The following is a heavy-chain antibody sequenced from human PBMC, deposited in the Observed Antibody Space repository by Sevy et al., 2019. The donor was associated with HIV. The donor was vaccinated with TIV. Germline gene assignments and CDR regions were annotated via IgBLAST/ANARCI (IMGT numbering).Heavy chain of an antibody. CDR2: ISAYNGNT. D-gene: IGHD3-22*01. J-gene: IGHJ4*02. Sequence: ASVKVSCKASDYTFSTQGFNWVRQAPGQGLEWMGWISAYNGNTKYAQKFQGRVTMTTDTSTSTAYMELRGLTSDDTALYYCARDWAPGYYYDAIGVKRDYYFDYWGQGTLVTVSS. V-gene: IGHV1-18*01. CDR1: DYTFSTQG. CDR3: ARDWAPGYYYDAIGVKRDYYFDY.